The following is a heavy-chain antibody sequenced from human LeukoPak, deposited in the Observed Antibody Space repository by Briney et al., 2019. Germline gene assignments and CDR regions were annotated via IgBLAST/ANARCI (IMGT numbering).Heavy chain of an antibody. CDR3: AKDQGIQLWFRDYFDY. V-gene: IGHV3-23*01. CDR2: ISGSGGST. D-gene: IGHD5-18*01. J-gene: IGHJ4*02. CDR1: GFTFSSYG. Sequence: GGSLRLSCAASGFTFSSYGMSWVRQAPGKGLEWVSAISGSGGSTYYADSVKGRFTISRDNSKNTLYLQMNSLRAEDTAVYYCAKDQGIQLWFRDYFDYWGQGTLVTVSS.